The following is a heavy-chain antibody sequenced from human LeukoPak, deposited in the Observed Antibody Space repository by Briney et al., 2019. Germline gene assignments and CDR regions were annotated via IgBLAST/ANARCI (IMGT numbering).Heavy chain of an antibody. J-gene: IGHJ4*02. CDR2: IYYSGST. CDR1: GGSISSYY. V-gene: IGHV4-59*01. D-gene: IGHD3-10*01. CDR3: ARAVGGDGSGSL. Sequence: TSETLSLTCTVSGGSISSYYWSWIRQPPGKGLEWIGYIYYSGSTNYNPSLKSRVTMSVDMSTRQISLKLSSVTAADTAVYYCARAVGGDGSGSLWGPGTLVTVSS.